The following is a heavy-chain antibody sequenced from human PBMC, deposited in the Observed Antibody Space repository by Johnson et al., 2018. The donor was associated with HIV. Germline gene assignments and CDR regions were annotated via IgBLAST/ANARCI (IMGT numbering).Heavy chain of an antibody. J-gene: IGHJ3*01. Sequence: QVQLVESGGGVVQPGGSLRLSCAASGFTFSSYGMHWVRQAPGKGLEWVAFIRYDGSNIYYADSVKGRFTISRDNAKNSLYLQMNSLRAEDTAVYYYAKETRDSRSAFDVWGQGTLVTVSS. CDR1: GFTFSSYG. CDR3: AKETRDSRSAFDV. D-gene: IGHD3-22*01. CDR2: IRYDGSNI. V-gene: IGHV3-30*02.